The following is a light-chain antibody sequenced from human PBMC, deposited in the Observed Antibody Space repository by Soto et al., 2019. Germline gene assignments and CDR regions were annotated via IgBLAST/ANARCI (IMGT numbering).Light chain of an antibody. CDR1: QSISSN. J-gene: IGKJ5*01. Sequence: ETVMTQSPATLSVSPGETATLSCRASQSISSNLXGSPQTTGQAPRFLVXXAWXRATGIPARXSGSXSGPEFXXTXXXXQSEDFAVYYCQQYDSWPITFGQGKRLEIK. V-gene: IGKV3-15*01. CDR3: QQYDSWPIT. CDR2: XAW.